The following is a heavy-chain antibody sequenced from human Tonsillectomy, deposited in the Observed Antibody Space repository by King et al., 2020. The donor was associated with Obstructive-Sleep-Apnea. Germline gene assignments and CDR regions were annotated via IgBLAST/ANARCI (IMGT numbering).Heavy chain of an antibody. Sequence: QVQLVESGGGVVQPGRSLRLSCEASGFTFSTYALHWVRQAPGKGLEWVALISYDGFNKHYTDSVKGRFTISRDKSKNTLYLQMNSLRADDTAVYYCARQFYYESNDWYYFDNWGQGTLVTVSS. J-gene: IGHJ4*02. V-gene: IGHV3-30*04. D-gene: IGHD3-22*01. CDR1: GFTFSTYA. CDR2: ISYDGFNK. CDR3: ARQFYYESNDWYYFDN.